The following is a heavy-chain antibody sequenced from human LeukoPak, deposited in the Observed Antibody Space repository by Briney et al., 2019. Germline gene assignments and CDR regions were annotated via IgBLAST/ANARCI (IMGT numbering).Heavy chain of an antibody. V-gene: IGHV3-23*01. CDR3: AKDQSSGWPTFDY. D-gene: IGHD6-19*01. CDR1: GFTFSNYA. Sequence: GGSLRLSCAASGFTFSNYAMSWVRQAPGKGLEWVSTISDSGGSTYYADSVKGRFTISRDNSKNTLYLQMNSLRAEDTAVYYCAKDQSSGWPTFDYWGQGTLVTVSS. J-gene: IGHJ4*02. CDR2: ISDSGGST.